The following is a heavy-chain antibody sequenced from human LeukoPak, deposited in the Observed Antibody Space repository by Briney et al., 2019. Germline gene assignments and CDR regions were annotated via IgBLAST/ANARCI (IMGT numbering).Heavy chain of an antibody. J-gene: IGHJ4*02. CDR3: ARGQADYGDYVLD. Sequence: GGSLRLSCAASGFTFSSYEMNWVRQAPGKGLEWVSYISSSGSTIYYADSVKGRFTISRDNAKNSLYLQMNSLRAEDTAVYYCARGQADYGDYVLDRGQGTLVTVSS. V-gene: IGHV3-48*03. D-gene: IGHD4-17*01. CDR1: GFTFSSYE. CDR2: ISSSGSTI.